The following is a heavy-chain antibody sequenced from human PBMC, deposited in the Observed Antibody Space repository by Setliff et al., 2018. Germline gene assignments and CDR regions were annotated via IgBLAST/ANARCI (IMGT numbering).Heavy chain of an antibody. CDR1: GITFKNAW. CDR2: IKSKSEGEAR. CDR3: STGPRDSRNYLNWIGH. V-gene: IGHV3-15*01. Sequence: SLRLSCAVPGITFKNAWMTWVRQSPGKGLEWVGRIKSKSEGEARDYAAPVKGRFTISRDDSKQIVYLQMNSLKIEDTAVYYCSTGPRDSRNYLNWIGHWGQGALVTVSS. D-gene: IGHD3-22*01. J-gene: IGHJ5*02.